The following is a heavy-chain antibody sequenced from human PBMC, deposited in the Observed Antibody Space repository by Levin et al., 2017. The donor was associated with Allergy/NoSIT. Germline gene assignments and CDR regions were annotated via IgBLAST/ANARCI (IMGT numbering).Heavy chain of an antibody. D-gene: IGHD5-18*01. V-gene: IGHV4-34*01. CDR3: ARGRGYSYGYVFVFDY. CDR2: INHSGST. CDR1: GGSFSGYY. J-gene: IGHJ4*02. Sequence: SETLSLTCAVYGGSFSGYYWSWIRQPPGKGLEWIGEINHSGSTNYNPSLKSRVTISVDTSKNQFSLKLSSVTAADTAVYYCARGRGYSYGYVFVFDYWGQGTLVTVSS.